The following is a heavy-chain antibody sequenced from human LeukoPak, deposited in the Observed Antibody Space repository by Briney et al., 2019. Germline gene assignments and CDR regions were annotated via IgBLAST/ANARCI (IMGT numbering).Heavy chain of an antibody. CDR2: MNPNSGNT. CDR3: AREGYCRGASSYSGGFAP. D-gene: IGHD2-15*01. V-gene: IGHV1-8*01. Sequence: GASVKVSCKASGYTFTSYDINWVRQATGQGLEWMGWMNPNSGNTGYAQKFQGRVTMTRNTSISTAYMELSSLRSEDTAVYYCAREGYCRGASSYSGGFAPWARGPLVTVSS. J-gene: IGHJ5*02. CDR1: GYTFTSYD.